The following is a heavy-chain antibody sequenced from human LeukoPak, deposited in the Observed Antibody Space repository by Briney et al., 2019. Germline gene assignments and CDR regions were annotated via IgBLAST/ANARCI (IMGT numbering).Heavy chain of an antibody. CDR2: ISSSGSTI. V-gene: IGHV3-48*03. CDR3: AGLGITMIGGV. CDR1: GFTFSSYA. Sequence: GGSLRLSCVASGFTFSSYAMSWVRQAPGKGLEWVSYISSSGSTIYYAYSVKGRFTISRDNAKNSLYLQMNSLRAEDTAVYYCAGLGITMIGGVWGKGTTVTISS. D-gene: IGHD3-10*02. J-gene: IGHJ6*04.